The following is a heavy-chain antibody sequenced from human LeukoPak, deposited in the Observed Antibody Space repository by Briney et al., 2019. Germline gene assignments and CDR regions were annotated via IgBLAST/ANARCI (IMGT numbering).Heavy chain of an antibody. D-gene: IGHD5-12*01. CDR3: ARHTYSGYDLAY. Sequence: PSETLSLTCTVSGGSIRSSPHYWGWIRQPPGKGLEWIGSISYSGSTYYNPSLKSRVTISVDTPKNQFSLKLTSVTAADTAVYYCARHTYSGYDLAYWGQGTLVTVSS. J-gene: IGHJ4*02. CDR1: GGSIRSSPHY. V-gene: IGHV4-39*01. CDR2: ISYSGST.